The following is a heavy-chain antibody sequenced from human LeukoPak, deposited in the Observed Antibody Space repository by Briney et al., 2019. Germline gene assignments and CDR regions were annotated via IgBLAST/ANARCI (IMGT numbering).Heavy chain of an antibody. CDR1: GFTFSSND. J-gene: IGHJ5*01. CDR2: IRYDGSNK. D-gene: IGHD2-21*02. Sequence: GGSLRLSCAASGFTFSSNDMHWVRQAPGKGLEWVAFIRYDGSNKYYPDSVKGRFTISRDNSRDTLYLQMNSLRTEDTSVYYCARGAAPYCGGDCPNDWFDSWGQGTLVTVSS. V-gene: IGHV3-30*02. CDR3: ARGAAPYCGGDCPNDWFDS.